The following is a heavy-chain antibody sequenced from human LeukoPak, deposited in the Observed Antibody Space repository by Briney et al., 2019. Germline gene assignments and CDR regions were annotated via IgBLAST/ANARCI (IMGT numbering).Heavy chain of an antibody. Sequence: GGSLRLSCAASAVPFTASWMHWVRQAPGKGLARVSHISSDGSVIVYADSVKGRFTISRDNAKNTLYLQMNSLRVDDTAVYYCAIDRHYTMNIWGQGTTVTVSS. CDR1: AVPFTASW. D-gene: IGHD4-11*01. CDR2: ISSDGSVI. V-gene: IGHV3-74*01. J-gene: IGHJ6*02. CDR3: AIDRHYTMNI.